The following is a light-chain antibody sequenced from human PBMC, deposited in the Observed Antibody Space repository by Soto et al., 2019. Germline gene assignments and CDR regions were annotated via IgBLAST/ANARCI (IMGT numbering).Light chain of an antibody. V-gene: IGKV3-20*01. CDR3: QQYNNWPSIT. J-gene: IGKJ5*01. CDR2: GPS. CDR1: QSVSNNF. Sequence: EIVLTQSPGTLSLSPGERATFSCRASQSVSNNFLAWYQHRPGQAPRLLIYGPSTRATGIPDRFSGSGSGTDFTLTISRLEPEDFAVYYCQQYNNWPSITFGQGTRLEIK.